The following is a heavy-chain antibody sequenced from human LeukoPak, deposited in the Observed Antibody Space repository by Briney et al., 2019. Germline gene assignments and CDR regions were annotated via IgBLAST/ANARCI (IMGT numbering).Heavy chain of an antibody. CDR3: ARGRLYYDFWSGYYTFGGRYDY. J-gene: IGHJ4*02. CDR2: INHSGSH. V-gene: IGHV4-34*01. Sequence: SETLSLTCAVYGGSFSGYYWRWLRQPPGKGLEGLGEINHSGSHNFNPSLKSRVTISVDTSKNQFTLKLSSVTAADTAVYYCARGRLYYDFWSGYYTFGGRYDYWGQGTLVTVSS. CDR1: GGSFSGYY. D-gene: IGHD3-3*01.